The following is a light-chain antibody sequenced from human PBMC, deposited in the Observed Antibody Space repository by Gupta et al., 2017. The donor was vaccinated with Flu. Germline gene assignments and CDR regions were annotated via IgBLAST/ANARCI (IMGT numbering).Light chain of an antibody. V-gene: IGLV1-51*02. CDR1: SSNVGNNY. J-gene: IGLJ3*02. CDR2: DNN. CDR3: ATGYSSRSAVV. Sequence: VTISCSGSSSNVGNNYVCRYQQLRTTAPKLRIYDNNKRLTGIPERFSGSKSDTSATVAISGLQAGEEADYYCATGYSSRSAVVFGGGTKLTVL.